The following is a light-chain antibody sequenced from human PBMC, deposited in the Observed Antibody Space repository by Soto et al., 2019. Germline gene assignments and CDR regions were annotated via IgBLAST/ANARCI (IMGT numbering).Light chain of an antibody. CDR3: SSYTTSSTWV. CDR2: EVS. V-gene: IGLV2-14*01. Sequence: QSALTQPASVSGSPGQSITISCTGTSSDFGGYNYVSWYQQYTGKAPKLMIYEVSNRPSGGSNRFSGSKSGNTASLTISGLQAEDEGDYYCSSYTTSSTWVFGGGTKLTVL. J-gene: IGLJ3*02. CDR1: SSDFGGYNY.